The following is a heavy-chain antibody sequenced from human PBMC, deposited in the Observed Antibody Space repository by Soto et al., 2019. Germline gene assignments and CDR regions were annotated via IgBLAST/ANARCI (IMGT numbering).Heavy chain of an antibody. CDR3: ARDLTIFGVASWALDY. V-gene: IGHV3-21*01. CDR2: ISSSSSYI. D-gene: IGHD3-3*01. CDR1: GFTLSSYS. J-gene: IGHJ4*02. Sequence: GGSLRLSCAASGFTLSSYSMNWVRQAPGKGLEWVSSISSSSSYIYYADSVKGRFTISRDNAKNSLYLQMNSLRAEDTAVYYRARDLTIFGVASWALDYWGQGTLVTVSS.